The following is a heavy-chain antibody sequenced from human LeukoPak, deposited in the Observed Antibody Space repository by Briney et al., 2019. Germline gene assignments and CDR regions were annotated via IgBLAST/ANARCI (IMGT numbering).Heavy chain of an antibody. J-gene: IGHJ3*02. D-gene: IGHD3-9*01. V-gene: IGHV4-59*08. CDR1: GGSISSYY. Sequence: PSETLSLTCTVSGGSISSYYWSWIRQPPGKGLEWIGYSYYSGSTNYNPSLKSRVTISVDTSKNQLSLKLSSVTAADTAVYYCARHYYYDILTGHLIPGDIWGQGTMVTVSS. CDR3: ARHYYYDILTGHLIPGDI. CDR2: SYYSGST.